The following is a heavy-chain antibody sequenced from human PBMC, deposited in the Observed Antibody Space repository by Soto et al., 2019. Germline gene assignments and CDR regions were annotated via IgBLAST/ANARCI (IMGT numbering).Heavy chain of an antibody. Sequence: GGSLRLSCAASGFTFNSYAMNWVRQAPGKGLEWVSVISSGGGRTYYADSVKGRFTISRDNSKNTLYLQMNSLRAEDTAVYYCAKAERYYYDSSGLDCWGQGTLVTVSS. J-gene: IGHJ4*02. CDR2: ISSGGGRT. CDR3: AKAERYYYDSSGLDC. V-gene: IGHV3-23*01. CDR1: GFTFNSYA. D-gene: IGHD3-22*01.